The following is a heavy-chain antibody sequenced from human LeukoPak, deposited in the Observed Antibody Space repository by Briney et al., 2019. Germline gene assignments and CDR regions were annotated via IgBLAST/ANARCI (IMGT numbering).Heavy chain of an antibody. D-gene: IGHD3-10*01. V-gene: IGHV3-23*01. CDR2: FSGNGGST. CDR1: GFTFSTYA. CDR3: AKGRGSGTYWYFDL. Sequence: GGSLRLSCAASGFTFSTYAMSWVRQAPGKGLEWVSAFSGNGGSTYYADSVKGRFTISRDNSKNTLYLQMNSLRVEDTAVYYCAKGRGSGTYWYFDLWGRGTLVTVSS. J-gene: IGHJ2*01.